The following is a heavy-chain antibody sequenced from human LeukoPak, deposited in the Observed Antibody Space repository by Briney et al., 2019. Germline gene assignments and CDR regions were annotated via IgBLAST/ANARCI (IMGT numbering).Heavy chain of an antibody. CDR2: ISGSGGST. D-gene: IGHD4-17*01. Sequence: GGSLRLSCAASGFTFSSYAMSWVRQAPRKGLEWVSAISGSGGSTYYADSVKGRFTISRDNSKNTRYLQMNSLRAEDTAVYYCAKDLIRLYGDYFSFDIWGQGTMVTVSS. V-gene: IGHV3-23*01. CDR1: GFTFSSYA. CDR3: AKDLIRLYGDYFSFDI. J-gene: IGHJ3*02.